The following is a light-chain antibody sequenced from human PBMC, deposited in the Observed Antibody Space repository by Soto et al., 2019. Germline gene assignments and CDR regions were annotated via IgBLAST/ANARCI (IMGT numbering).Light chain of an antibody. CDR2: DAS. Sequence: EIVLTQSPATLSLSPGERATLSCRASQSVSSYLAWYQQKPGQAPRLLIYDASNRATGIPARFSGSGSGTDLTLTISNLEPEDVAVYYCQQRSNWPPYTFGQGTKLEIK. J-gene: IGKJ2*01. CDR1: QSVSSY. CDR3: QQRSNWPPYT. V-gene: IGKV3-11*01.